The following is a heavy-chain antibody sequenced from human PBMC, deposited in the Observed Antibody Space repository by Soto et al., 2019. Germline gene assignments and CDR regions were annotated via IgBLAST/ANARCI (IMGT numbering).Heavy chain of an antibody. J-gene: IGHJ4*02. V-gene: IGHV4-31*03. D-gene: IGHD4-4*01. CDR2: IYYSGST. CDR3: ARSRRKSTVTDY. Sequence: SETLSLTCTVSGGSMSSGGYYWSWIRQHPGKGLEWIGYIYYSGSTHYNPSLKSRVTISVDTSKNQFSLKLSSVTAADTAVYYCARSRRKSTVTDYWGQGTLVTVSS. CDR1: GGSMSSGGYY.